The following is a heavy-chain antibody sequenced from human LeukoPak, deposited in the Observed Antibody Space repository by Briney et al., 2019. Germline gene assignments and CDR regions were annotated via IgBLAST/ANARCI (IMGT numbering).Heavy chain of an antibody. V-gene: IGHV3-48*03. D-gene: IGHD2-2*01. Sequence: SSSGSTIYYADSVKGRFTISRDNAKNLLYLQMNSLRAEDTAVYYCAREYCSSTSCSLVDFWGQGTLVTVSS. CDR2: SSSGSTI. CDR3: AREYCSSTSCSLVDF. J-gene: IGHJ4*02.